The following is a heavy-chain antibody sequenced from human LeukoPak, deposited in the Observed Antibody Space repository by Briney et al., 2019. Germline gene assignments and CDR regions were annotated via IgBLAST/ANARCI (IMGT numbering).Heavy chain of an antibody. CDR1: GGSISSYY. D-gene: IGHD2-2*01. Sequence: TSETLSLTCTVSGGSISSYYWSWIRQPPGKGLEWIAYIYYSGRINYNPSLKSRVTISVDTSKNEFSLKVTSVTAADTPVYYCAGGPIGFCSSSSCRFDNWGQGTLVTVSS. V-gene: IGHV4-59*08. CDR2: IYYSGRI. CDR3: AGGPIGFCSSSSCRFDN. J-gene: IGHJ4*02.